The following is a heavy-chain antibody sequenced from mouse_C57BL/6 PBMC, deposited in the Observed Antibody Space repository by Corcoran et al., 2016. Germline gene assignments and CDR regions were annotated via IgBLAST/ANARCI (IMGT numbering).Heavy chain of an antibody. J-gene: IGHJ1*03. CDR1: GYSITSGYY. D-gene: IGHD4-1*01. CDR3: ASHWDWYVDV. Sequence: DVQLQESGPGLVKPSQSLSLTCSVTGYSITSGYYWNWIRQFPGNKLEWMGYISYDGSNNYNPSLKNRISITRDTSKNQFFLKLNSVTTEDTATYYCASHWDWYVDVWGTGTTVTVSS. V-gene: IGHV3-6*01. CDR2: ISYDGSN.